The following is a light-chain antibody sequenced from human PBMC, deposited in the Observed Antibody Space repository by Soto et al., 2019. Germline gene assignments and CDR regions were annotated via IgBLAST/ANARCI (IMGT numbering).Light chain of an antibody. V-gene: IGKV3-11*01. CDR3: QQRSYWPQT. CDR2: DAS. Sequence: EIVLTQSPATLSLSPGERATLSCRASQSVSSYLAWYQQKPGQAPRLLIYDASNRASGIPARFSGSGSGTDFALTISSLEPEDVAVYYCQQRSYWPQTFGQGTKLEIK. CDR1: QSVSSY. J-gene: IGKJ2*01.